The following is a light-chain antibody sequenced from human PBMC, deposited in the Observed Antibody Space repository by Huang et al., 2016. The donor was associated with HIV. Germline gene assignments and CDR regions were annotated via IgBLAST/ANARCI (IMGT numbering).Light chain of an antibody. J-gene: IGKJ4*01. Sequence: EVVMTQSPATLSVSPGEGATLSCRASQSISTNFAWYQQRPGQAPRLLIFGASARAADIPDRFSGSGSETEFTLTISSLQSEDFAVYFCQHYNNLPPAPTFGGGTKVEIK. CDR2: GAS. CDR1: QSISTN. CDR3: QHYNNLPPAPT. V-gene: IGKV3-15*01.